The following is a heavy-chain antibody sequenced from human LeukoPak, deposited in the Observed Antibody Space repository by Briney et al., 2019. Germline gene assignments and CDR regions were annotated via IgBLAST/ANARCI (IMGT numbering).Heavy chain of an antibody. CDR3: ARGGGLDV. CDR1: GFTFSAYH. CDR2: ISTTGTTI. V-gene: IGHV3-48*02. Sequence: PGGSLRLSCAASGFTFSAYHINWVRQAPGKGLEWISYISTTGTTIHYADSVKGRFAISRDNAKSSLYLQMNSLRDEDTAVYFCARGGGLDVWGQGATVTVSS. J-gene: IGHJ6*02. D-gene: IGHD3-16*01.